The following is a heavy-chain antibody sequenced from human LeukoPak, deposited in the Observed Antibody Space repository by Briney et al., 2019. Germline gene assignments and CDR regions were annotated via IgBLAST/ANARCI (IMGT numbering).Heavy chain of an antibody. CDR2: FDPEDGET. D-gene: IGHD6-13*01. J-gene: IGHJ4*02. Sequence: GASVKVSCKVSGYTLTELSMHWVRQAPGTGLEWMGGFDPEDGETIYAQKFQGRVTMTEDTSTDTAYMELSSLRSEDTAVYYCATVTGSSWYWYFDYWGQGTLVTVSS. CDR1: GYTLTELS. V-gene: IGHV1-24*01. CDR3: ATVTGSSWYWYFDY.